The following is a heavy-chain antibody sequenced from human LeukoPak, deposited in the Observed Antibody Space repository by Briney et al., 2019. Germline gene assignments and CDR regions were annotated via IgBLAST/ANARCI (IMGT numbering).Heavy chain of an antibody. J-gene: IGHJ4*02. D-gene: IGHD2-15*01. Sequence: GGSLRLSCAASGFTFSTYSMNWVRQAPGKGLEWVSSISSSSIYIYYADSVKGRFTISRDNAKKSLYLQMNSLRAEDTAVYYCAKSGLNRFDYWGQGTLVTVSS. CDR2: ISSSSIYI. CDR3: AKSGLNRFDY. V-gene: IGHV3-21*04. CDR1: GFTFSTYS.